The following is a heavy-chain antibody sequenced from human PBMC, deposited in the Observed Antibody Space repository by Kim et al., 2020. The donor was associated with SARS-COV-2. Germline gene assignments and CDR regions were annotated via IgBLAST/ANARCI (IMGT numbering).Heavy chain of an antibody. V-gene: IGHV3-21*01. J-gene: IGHJ6*02. CDR1: GFTFSSYS. CDR2: ISSSSSYI. CDR3: ARDQTHNTISDYGMDV. Sequence: GGSLRLSCAASGFTFSSYSMNWVRQAPGKGLEWVSSISSSSSYIYYADSVKGRFTISRDNAKNSLYLQMNSLRAEDTAVYYCARDQTHNTISDYGMDVWGQGTTVTVSS. D-gene: IGHD3-3*01.